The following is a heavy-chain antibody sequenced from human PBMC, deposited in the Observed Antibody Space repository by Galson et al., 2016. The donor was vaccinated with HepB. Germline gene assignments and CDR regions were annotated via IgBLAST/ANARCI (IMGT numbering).Heavy chain of an antibody. V-gene: IGHV1-24*01. D-gene: IGHD6-19*01. J-gene: IGHJ6*02. CDR1: GYTLTELS. CDR2: FDPEDGET. CDR3: ATGVAVAGYYYYGMDV. Sequence: SVKVSCKVSGYTLTELSMHWVRQAPGKGLEWMGGFDPEDGETIYAQKFQGRVTMTEDTSTDTAYMELGSLRSEDTAVYYCATGVAVAGYYYYGMDVWGQGTTVTVSS.